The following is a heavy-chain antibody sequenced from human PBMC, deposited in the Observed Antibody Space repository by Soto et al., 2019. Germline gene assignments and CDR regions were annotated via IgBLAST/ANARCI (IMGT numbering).Heavy chain of an antibody. CDR3: ARTKTIGAAAGKGCFDP. CDR1: GGSFSPNY. Sequence: SETLSLTCTVSGGSFSPNYWAWIRQPPGKGLEWIGSIFYTGSTYYSPSLKGRLTISVDPSKNQFSLKLTYVTAAGTAMYYCARTKTIGAAAGKGCFDPWGQGTLVTVSS. J-gene: IGHJ5*02. CDR2: IFYTGST. D-gene: IGHD6-13*01. V-gene: IGHV4-39*01.